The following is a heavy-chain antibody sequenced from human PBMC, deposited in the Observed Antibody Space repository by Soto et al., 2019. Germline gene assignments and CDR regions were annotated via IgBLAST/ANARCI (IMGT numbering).Heavy chain of an antibody. Sequence: ASVKVSCKASGGTFSSYAISWVRQAPGQGLEWMGGIIPIFGTANYAQKFQGRVTITADESTSTAYMELSSLRSEDTAVYYCAGYCSSTSCYTFYYGMDVWGQGTTVTVSS. CDR1: GGTFSSYA. D-gene: IGHD2-2*02. V-gene: IGHV1-69*13. CDR2: IIPIFGTA. CDR3: AGYCSSTSCYTFYYGMDV. J-gene: IGHJ6*02.